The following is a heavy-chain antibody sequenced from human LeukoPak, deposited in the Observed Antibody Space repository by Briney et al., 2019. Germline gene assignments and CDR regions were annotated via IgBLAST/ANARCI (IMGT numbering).Heavy chain of an antibody. CDR2: IIPIFGTA. CDR3: ARDGDPSSTVTTGWGYFDY. Sequence: ASVKVSCTASGGTFSSYAISWVRQAPGQGLEWMGGIIPIFGTANYAQKFQGRVTITADECTSTAYMELSSLRSEDTAVYYCARDGDPSSTVTTGWGYFDYWGQGTLVTVSS. V-gene: IGHV1-69*13. J-gene: IGHJ4*02. CDR1: GGTFSSYA. D-gene: IGHD4-17*01.